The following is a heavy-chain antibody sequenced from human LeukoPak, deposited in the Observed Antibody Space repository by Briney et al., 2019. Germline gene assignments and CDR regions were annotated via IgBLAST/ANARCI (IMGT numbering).Heavy chain of an antibody. CDR2: MWGSGSVS. CDR3: ARDGGFGFLAAFDI. J-gene: IGHJ3*02. D-gene: IGHD3-10*01. V-gene: IGHV3-48*01. CDR1: GFTFRSYS. Sequence: GGSLRLSCGAWGFTFRSYSMNWVRQAPGKGREGFSYMWGSGSVSYCEDSVKGRFPISRDNAKNSLYLPMNRLRGEDTAVYYCARDGGFGFLAAFDIWGQGTMVTVSS.